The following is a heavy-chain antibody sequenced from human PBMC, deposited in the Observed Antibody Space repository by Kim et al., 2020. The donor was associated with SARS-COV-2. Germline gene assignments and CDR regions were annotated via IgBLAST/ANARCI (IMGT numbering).Heavy chain of an antibody. CDR3: ARSDSSSWYNGNWFDP. Sequence: ASVKVSCKASGYTFTSYAMNWVRQAPGQGLEWMGWINTNTGNPTYAQGFTGRFVFSLDTSVSTAYLQISSLKAEDTAVYYCARSDSSSWYNGNWFDPWGQGTLVTVSS. J-gene: IGHJ5*02. V-gene: IGHV7-4-1*02. D-gene: IGHD6-13*01. CDR1: GYTFTSYA. CDR2: INTNTGNP.